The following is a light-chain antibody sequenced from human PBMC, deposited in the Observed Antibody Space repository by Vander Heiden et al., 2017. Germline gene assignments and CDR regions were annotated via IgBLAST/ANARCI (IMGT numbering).Light chain of an antibody. CDR2: CAS. CDR3: HQDGSSPGT. Sequence: EIVLTQSPGTLSFSPGERATLSCSASQSVSSSYLAWYQQKPGQAPRLLIYCASSRATGIPDRFSGSGSGTDFTLTISRLEPEDFAVYYCHQDGSSPGTFGQGTKVEIK. V-gene: IGKV3-20*01. CDR1: QSVSSSY. J-gene: IGKJ1*01.